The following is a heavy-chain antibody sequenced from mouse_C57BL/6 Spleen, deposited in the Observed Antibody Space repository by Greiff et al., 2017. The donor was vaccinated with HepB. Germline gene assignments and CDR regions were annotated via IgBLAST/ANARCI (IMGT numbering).Heavy chain of an antibody. CDR1: GYTFTSYW. CDR2: IDPSDSYT. V-gene: IGHV1-69*01. J-gene: IGHJ1*03. D-gene: IGHD4-1*01. CDR3: ARSLNWDDGHCDV. Sequence: VQLQQPGAELVMPGASVKLSCKASGYTFTSYWMHWVKQRPGQGLEWIGEIDPSDSYTNYNQKFKGKSTLTVDKSSSTAYMQLSSLTSEDSAVYYCARSLNWDDGHCDVWGTGTTVTVSS.